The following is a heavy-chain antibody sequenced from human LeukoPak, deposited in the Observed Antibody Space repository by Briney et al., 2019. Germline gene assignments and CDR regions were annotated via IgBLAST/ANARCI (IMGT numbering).Heavy chain of an antibody. D-gene: IGHD6-19*01. J-gene: IGHJ4*02. Sequence: GGSLRLSCAASGFTFSAYWMTWVRQAPGKGLEWLANINEGANVKFYADSVKGRFIISRDNTKNSLYLQMSILRAEDTALYYCARVGKNGWDFDHWGQGTLVTVSS. CDR2: INEGANVK. V-gene: IGHV3-7*01. CDR3: ARVGKNGWDFDH. CDR1: GFTFSAYW.